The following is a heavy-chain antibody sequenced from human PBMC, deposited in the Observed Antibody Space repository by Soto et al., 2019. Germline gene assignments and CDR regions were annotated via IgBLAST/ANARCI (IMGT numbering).Heavy chain of an antibody. D-gene: IGHD5-12*01. CDR1: GFTFSSYA. J-gene: IGHJ5*02. CDR3: AKAGNGGYDYDTTCFAP. V-gene: IGHV3-23*01. Sequence: SGGSLRLSCAASGFTFSSYAMSWVRQAPGKGLEWVSAISGSGGSTYYADSVKGRFTISRDNSKNTLYLQMNSLRAEDTAVYYSAKAGNGGYDYDTTCFAPGAREPLVPVPS. CDR2: ISGSGGST.